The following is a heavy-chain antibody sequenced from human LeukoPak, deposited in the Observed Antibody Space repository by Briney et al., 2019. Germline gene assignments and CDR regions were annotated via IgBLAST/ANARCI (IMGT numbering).Heavy chain of an antibody. CDR3: ARAGRTDGYKSYFDY. V-gene: IGHV4-61*01. J-gene: IGHJ4*02. Sequence: SETLSLTCTVSGGSISSSSYYWSWVRQPPGKGLEWIGYIHYSGSTNYNPSLKSRVTISVDTSKNQFSLKLSSVTAADTAVYYCARAGRTDGYKSYFDYWGQGTLVTVSS. CDR1: GGSISSSSYY. D-gene: IGHD5-24*01. CDR2: IHYSGST.